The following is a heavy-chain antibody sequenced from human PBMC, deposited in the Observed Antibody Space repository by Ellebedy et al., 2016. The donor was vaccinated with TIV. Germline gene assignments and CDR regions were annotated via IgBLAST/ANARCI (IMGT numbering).Heavy chain of an antibody. CDR1: GYAFTSYG. J-gene: IGHJ2*01. Sequence: ASVKVSCKASGYAFTSYGIIWVRQAPGQGLEWMGWISAYNGATNYARNLQDRVTMTTDTSTNTAYMELRSLRSDDTAVYYCATMVRGVDWYFDLWGRGTLVTVSS. CDR2: ISAYNGAT. D-gene: IGHD3-10*01. CDR3: ATMVRGVDWYFDL. V-gene: IGHV1-18*04.